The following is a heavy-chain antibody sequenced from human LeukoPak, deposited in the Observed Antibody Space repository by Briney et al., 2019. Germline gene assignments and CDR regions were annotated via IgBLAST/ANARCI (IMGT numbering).Heavy chain of an antibody. V-gene: IGHV1-2*02. Sequence: GASVKVSCKASGYSFIGYYIHWVRQAPGQGLEWLGSVNPNSGVTTYAPKFQGRITTTRDTSISTAYMELNWLTSDDTAVYYCARDTGFPFFDFWGHGALVTVST. CDR1: GYSFIGYY. CDR3: ARDTGFPFFDF. CDR2: VNPNSGVT. J-gene: IGHJ4*01.